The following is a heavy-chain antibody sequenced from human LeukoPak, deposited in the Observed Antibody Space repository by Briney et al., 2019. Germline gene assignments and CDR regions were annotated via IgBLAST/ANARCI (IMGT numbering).Heavy chain of an antibody. Sequence: VASVKVSCKASGGTFSSYAISWVRQAPGQGLEWMGGIIPIFGTANYAQKFQGRVTITADESTSTAYMELSSLRSEDTAVYYCARKAGDDSSGYYNGVFDYWGQGTLVTVSS. CDR2: IIPIFGTA. J-gene: IGHJ4*02. CDR3: ARKAGDDSSGYYNGVFDY. D-gene: IGHD3-22*01. CDR1: GGTFSSYA. V-gene: IGHV1-69*13.